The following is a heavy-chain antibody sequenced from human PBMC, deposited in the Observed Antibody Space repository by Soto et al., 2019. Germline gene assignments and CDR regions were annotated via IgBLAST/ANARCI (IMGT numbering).Heavy chain of an antibody. V-gene: IGHV4-34*01. CDR2: INHSGST. J-gene: IGHJ4*02. Sequence: KPSETLSLTCAVYGGSFSGYYWSWIRQPPGKGLEWIGEINHSGSTNYNPSLKSRVTISVDTSKNQFSLKLSSVTAADTAVYYCARGPRIAVAGPFDYWGQGTLVTVSS. CDR3: ARGPRIAVAGPFDY. CDR1: GGSFSGYY. D-gene: IGHD6-19*01.